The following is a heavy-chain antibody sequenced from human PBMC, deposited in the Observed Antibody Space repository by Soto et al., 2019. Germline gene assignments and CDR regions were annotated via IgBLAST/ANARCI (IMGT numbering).Heavy chain of an antibody. V-gene: IGHV4-34*01. CDR3: ARVERWTATTVVDAFDI. J-gene: IGHJ3*02. D-gene: IGHD1-1*01. Sequence: QVQLQQWGAGLLKPSETLSLTCAVYGGSVSSGSYYWSWIRQPPGKGLEWIGEMSHSGGSHFNPSPKSRVTISVDTAKNPFPLKMSPVTAADTALYYCARVERWTATTVVDAFDIWGPGTMVTVSS. CDR2: MSHSGGS. CDR1: GGSVSSGSYY.